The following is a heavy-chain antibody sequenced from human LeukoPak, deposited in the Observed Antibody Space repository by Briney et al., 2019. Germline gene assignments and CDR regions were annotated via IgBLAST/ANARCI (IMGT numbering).Heavy chain of an antibody. J-gene: IGHJ4*02. D-gene: IGHD5-18*01. CDR3: ARDEDSYGPFDY. V-gene: IGHV3-33*01. Sequence: PGGPLRLSCAASGFTFSSYGMHWVRQAPGKGLEWVAVIWYDGSNKYYADSVKGRFTISRDNSKNTLYLQMNSLRAEDTAVYYCARDEDSYGPFDYWGQGTLVTVSS. CDR1: GFTFSSYG. CDR2: IWYDGSNK.